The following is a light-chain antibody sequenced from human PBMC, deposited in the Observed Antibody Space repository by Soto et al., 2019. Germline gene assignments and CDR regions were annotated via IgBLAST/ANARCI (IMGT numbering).Light chain of an antibody. CDR3: QQRTNWPWT. V-gene: IGKV3-11*01. CDR2: DSS. CDR1: QTVSSF. J-gene: IGKJ1*01. Sequence: EIVLTQSPATLSLSPGERATLSCRASQTVSSFLAWYQQKPGQAPRLLIYDSSNRAPGIPARFSVSGSGTDFTLTISSLEPEDFAVYYCQQRTNWPWTFGQGTKVEIK.